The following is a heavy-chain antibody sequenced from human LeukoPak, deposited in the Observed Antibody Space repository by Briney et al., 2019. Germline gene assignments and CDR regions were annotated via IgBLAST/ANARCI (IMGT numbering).Heavy chain of an antibody. Sequence: GGSLRLSCAASGFTFDDYAMHCVRQDPGTGREWVSGISWNNRSIGYADSVKGVFTISRYNAKNSLYLQMSGLRAEDMALYYCAKGGVAWSGPKWFDPWGQGTLVTVSS. V-gene: IGHV3-9*03. D-gene: IGHD3-3*01. J-gene: IGHJ5*02. CDR2: ISWNNRSI. CDR1: GFTFDDYA. CDR3: AKGGVAWSGPKWFDP.